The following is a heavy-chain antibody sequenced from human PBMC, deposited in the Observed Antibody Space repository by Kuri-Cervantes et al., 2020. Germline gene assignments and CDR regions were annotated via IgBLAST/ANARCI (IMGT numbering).Heavy chain of an antibody. V-gene: IGHV1-24*01. CDR1: GYTLTELS. Sequence: ASVKVSCKVSGYTLTELSMHWVRQAPGKGLEWMGGFDPEDGETIYAQKFQGRVTMTEDTSTDTAYMELSSLRSDDTAVYYCARMIAYGSGSRFREDVWGQGTTVTVSS. CDR2: FDPEDGET. J-gene: IGHJ6*02. D-gene: IGHD3-10*01. CDR3: ARMIAYGSGSRFREDV.